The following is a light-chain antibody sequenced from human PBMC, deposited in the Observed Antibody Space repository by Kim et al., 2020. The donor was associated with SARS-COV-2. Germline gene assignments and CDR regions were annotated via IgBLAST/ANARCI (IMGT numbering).Light chain of an antibody. CDR1: SSDVGGYNY. V-gene: IGLV2-8*01. J-gene: IGLJ3*02. CDR3: SSYAGSKNLV. CDR2: EVS. Sequence: GQSVTISCTGTSSDVGGYNYVSWYQQHPGKAPKLMIYEVSKRPSGVPDRFSGSKSGNTASLTVSGLQAEDEADYYCSSYAGSKNLVFGGGTQLTVL.